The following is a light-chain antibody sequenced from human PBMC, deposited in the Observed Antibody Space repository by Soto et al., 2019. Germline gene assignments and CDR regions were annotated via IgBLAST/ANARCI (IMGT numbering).Light chain of an antibody. CDR1: QSVSSTY. V-gene: IGKV3-20*01. CDR2: GAS. J-gene: IGKJ2*01. Sequence: EIVLTQSPGTLSLSPGERATLSCRASQSVSSTYLAWYQQNPGQAPRLLIYGASSRATGIPDRFSGSGSGTDLTLTISRLESEDFAVYFCQQYGSSSYTFGQGTKLEIK. CDR3: QQYGSSSYT.